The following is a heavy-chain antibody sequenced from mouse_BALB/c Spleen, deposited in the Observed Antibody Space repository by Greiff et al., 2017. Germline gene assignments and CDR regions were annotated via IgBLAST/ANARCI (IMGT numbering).Heavy chain of an antibody. CDR2: ISSGGGST. D-gene: IGHD1-1*01. V-gene: IGHV5-12-1*01. CDR1: GFAFSSYD. CDR3: ARDGSSWGFAY. Sequence: EVQVVESGGGLVKPGGSLKLSCAASGFAFSSYDMSWVRQTPEKRLEWVAYISSGGGSTYYPDTVKGRFTISRDNAKNTLYLQMSSLKSEDTAMYYCARDGSSWGFAYWGQGTLVTVSA. J-gene: IGHJ3*01.